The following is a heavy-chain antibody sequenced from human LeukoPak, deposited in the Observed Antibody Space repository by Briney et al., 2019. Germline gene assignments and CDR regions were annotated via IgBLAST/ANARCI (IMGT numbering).Heavy chain of an antibody. V-gene: IGHV3-66*01. Sequence: GSLRLSCAASGFTVSSNYMSWVRQAPGKGLEWVSVIYSGGSTYYADSVKGRFTISRDNSKNTLYLQMNSLRAEDTAVYYCARAYYDFWSGPYYYGMDVWGQGTTVTVSS. J-gene: IGHJ6*02. D-gene: IGHD3-3*01. CDR2: IYSGGST. CDR1: GFTVSSNY. CDR3: ARAYYDFWSGPYYYGMDV.